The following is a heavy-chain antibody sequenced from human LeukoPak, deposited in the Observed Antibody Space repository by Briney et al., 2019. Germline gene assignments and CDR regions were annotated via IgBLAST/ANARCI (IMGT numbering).Heavy chain of an antibody. V-gene: IGHV1-18*01. D-gene: IGHD3-22*01. CDR2: ISAYNGNT. CDR3: ARPRRDYDSSGYTLYYFDY. CDR1: GYTFTSYG. Sequence: ASVKVSCKASGYTFTSYGISWVRQAPGQGLEWMGWISAYNGNTNYAQKLQGRVTMTTYTSTSTAYMELRSLRSDDTAVYYCARPRRDYDSSGYTLYYFDYWGQGTLVTV. J-gene: IGHJ4*02.